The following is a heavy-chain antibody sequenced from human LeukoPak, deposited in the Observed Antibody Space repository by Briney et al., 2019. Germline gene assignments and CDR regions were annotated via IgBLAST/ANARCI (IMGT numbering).Heavy chain of an antibody. J-gene: IGHJ4*02. CDR1: GGSISSGSYY. CDR2: IYTSGST. CDR3: ARDPHYYDSSGYYPYFDY. V-gene: IGHV4-61*02. D-gene: IGHD3-22*01. Sequence: SQALSLTCTVSGGSISSGSYYWSWIRQPAGKGLEWIGRIYTSGSTNYNPSLKSRVTISVDTSKNQFSLKLSSVTAADTAVYYCARDPHYYDSSGYYPYFDYWGQGTLVTVSS.